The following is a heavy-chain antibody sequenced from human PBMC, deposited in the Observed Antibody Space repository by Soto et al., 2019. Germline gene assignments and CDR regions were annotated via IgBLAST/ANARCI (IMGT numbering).Heavy chain of an antibody. D-gene: IGHD3-16*02. Sequence: HPGGSLRLSCTASRFTFSSYGMHWVRQAPGKGLEWVAVISHDGSNKYYADSVKGRFTISRDNSKNTLYLQMNSLRAEDTAVYYCAKDDNYDYVWGTYRSLYFDYWCRGTLVTVS. CDR3: AKDDNYDYVWGTYRSLYFDY. CDR1: RFTFSSYG. J-gene: IGHJ4*02. CDR2: ISHDGSNK. V-gene: IGHV3-30*18.